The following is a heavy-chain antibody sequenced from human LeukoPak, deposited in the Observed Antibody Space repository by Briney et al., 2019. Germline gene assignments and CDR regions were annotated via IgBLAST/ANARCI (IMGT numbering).Heavy chain of an antibody. CDR1: GFTFSNHW. V-gene: IGHV3-74*01. J-gene: IGHJ4*02. CDR2: INTDGSST. Sequence: GGSLRLSCAASGFTFSNHWMNWVRQAPGKGLVWVSRINTDGSSTTYADSVKGRFTISRDNAKNTLYLQMNSLKNEDAAVYYCTKDRVWNSFDSWGQGTLVTVSS. D-gene: IGHD1-1*01. CDR3: TKDRVWNSFDS.